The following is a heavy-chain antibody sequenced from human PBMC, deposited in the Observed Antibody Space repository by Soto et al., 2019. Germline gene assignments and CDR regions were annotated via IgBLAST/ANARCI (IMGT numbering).Heavy chain of an antibody. J-gene: IGHJ3*01. CDR2: IHSDGSST. Sequence: GGSLRLSCAASGFTFSDYYMSWIRQAPGKGLVWVSRIHSDGSSTTDADSVKGRFTISRDNAKNTLYLQMNSLRAEDTAVYYCARGQWGAFDLWGQGTMVTVS. V-gene: IGHV3-74*01. CDR1: GFTFSDYY. CDR3: ARGQWGAFDL. D-gene: IGHD1-26*01.